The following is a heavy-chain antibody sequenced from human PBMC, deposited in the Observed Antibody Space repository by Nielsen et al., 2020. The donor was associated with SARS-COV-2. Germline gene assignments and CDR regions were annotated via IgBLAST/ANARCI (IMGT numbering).Heavy chain of an antibody. V-gene: IGHV4-61*02. CDR3: ARDGGDHAYS. J-gene: IGHJ1*01. CDR2: IYTSGST. D-gene: IGHD2-21*02. CDR1: GGSISSGSYY. Sequence: SETLSLTCTVSGGSISSGSYYWSWIRQPAGKGLEWIGRIYTSGSTNYNPSLKSRVTISVDTSKNQFSLKLSSVTAADTAVYYCARDGGDHAYSWGPGTLVTVSS.